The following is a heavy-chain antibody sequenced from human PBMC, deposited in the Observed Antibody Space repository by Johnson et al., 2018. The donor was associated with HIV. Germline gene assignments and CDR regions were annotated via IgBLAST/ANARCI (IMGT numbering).Heavy chain of an antibody. CDR3: ARGFHRGGAFDI. Sequence: QVQLVASGGGVLQPGGSLILSCAASVFTFSSYGMHWVRQAPGKGLEWVAVIWYDGSNKYYADSVKGRFTISRDNSKNTLYLQMNSLRVEDTAVYYCARGFHRGGAFDIWGQGTMVTVSS. D-gene: IGHD1-14*01. J-gene: IGHJ3*02. CDR2: IWYDGSNK. CDR1: VFTFSSYG. V-gene: IGHV3-33*01.